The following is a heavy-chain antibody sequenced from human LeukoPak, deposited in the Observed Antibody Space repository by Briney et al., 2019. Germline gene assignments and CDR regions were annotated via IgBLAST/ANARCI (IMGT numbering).Heavy chain of an antibody. D-gene: IGHD5-24*01. CDR3: ARDAYTTTSNWLDP. J-gene: IGHJ5*02. CDR1: GFTLSNYW. Sequence: GGSLRLSCKASGFTLSNYWMHWVRQAPGKGLVWVSRITGDGSDIAYADSVKGRFTVSRDDAKNTLFLQMNSLRVEDTAIYYCARDAYTTTSNWLDPLGQGTLVTVSS. V-gene: IGHV3-74*01. CDR2: ITGDGSDI.